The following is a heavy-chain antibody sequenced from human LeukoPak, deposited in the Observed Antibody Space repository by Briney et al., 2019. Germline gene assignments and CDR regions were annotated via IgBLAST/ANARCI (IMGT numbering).Heavy chain of an antibody. CDR3: ARLLWSGYVYVDY. CDR2: IDYSGST. J-gene: IGHJ4*02. Sequence: SQTLSLTCTVSGVSIDIGGCYWTWLRQSPGKDLEWIGNIDYSGSTSYSPSIKSRVTISIDKSQNQFSLQLTSVTAADTAVYYCARLLWSGYVYVDYWGQGTLVTVSS. CDR1: GVSIDIGGCY. D-gene: IGHD3-3*01. V-gene: IGHV4-30-2*06.